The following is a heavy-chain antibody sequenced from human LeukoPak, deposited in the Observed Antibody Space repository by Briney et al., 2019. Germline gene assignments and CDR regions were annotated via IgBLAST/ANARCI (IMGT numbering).Heavy chain of an antibody. J-gene: IGHJ6*02. D-gene: IGHD3-16*01. CDR1: GFTVSSNF. Sequence: GGSLRLSCAASGFTVSSNFMNWARQAPGKGLEWVASINHNGNVNYYVDSVKGRFTISRDNAKNSLYLQMSNLRAEDTAVYFCARGGGLDVWGQGATVTVSS. V-gene: IGHV3-7*03. CDR3: ARGGGLDV. CDR2: INHNGNVN.